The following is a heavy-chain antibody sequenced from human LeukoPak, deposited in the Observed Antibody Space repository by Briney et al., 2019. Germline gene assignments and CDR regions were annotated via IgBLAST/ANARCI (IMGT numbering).Heavy chain of an antibody. Sequence: HGESLKISCKGSGYSFNTYWIGWVRHMPGKGLEWMGIIYGGDSDTRYNPSFQGQVTISADKTISTAYLPWSSLKASDSAMYYCARARGCNSGDCYADYRGQGTLVTVSS. CDR3: ARARGCNSGDCYADY. D-gene: IGHD2-21*02. V-gene: IGHV5-51*01. CDR2: IYGGDSDT. J-gene: IGHJ4*02. CDR1: GYSFNTYW.